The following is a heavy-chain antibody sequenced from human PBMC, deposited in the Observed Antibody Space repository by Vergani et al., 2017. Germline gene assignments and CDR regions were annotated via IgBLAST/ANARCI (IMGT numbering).Heavy chain of an antibody. CDR2: ISAYNGNT. CDR1: GYTFTSYG. D-gene: IGHD2-8*01. J-gene: IGHJ4*02. V-gene: IGHV1-18*04. CDR3: ARDPEYGTNGVCYPSFDY. Sequence: QVQLVQSGAEVKKPGASVKVSCKASGYTFTSYGISWVRQAPGQGLEWMGWISAYNGNTNYAQKLQGRVTMTTDTSTSTAYMELRSLRSDDTAVYYCARDPEYGTNGVCYPSFDYWGQGTLVTVSS.